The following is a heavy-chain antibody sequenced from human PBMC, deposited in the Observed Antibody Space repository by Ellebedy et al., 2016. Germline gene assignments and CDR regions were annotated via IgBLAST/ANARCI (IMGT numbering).Heavy chain of an antibody. CDR2: ISAYNGNT. D-gene: IGHD6-6*01. J-gene: IGHJ5*02. V-gene: IGHV1-18*01. Sequence: ASVKVSCXASGYTFTSYGISWVRQAPGQGLEWMGWISAYNGNTNYAQKLQGRVTMTTDTSTSTAYMELRSLRSDDTAVYYCATTGGSSSSSSWFNPWGQGTLVTVSS. CDR3: ATTGGSSSSSSWFNP. CDR1: GYTFTSYG.